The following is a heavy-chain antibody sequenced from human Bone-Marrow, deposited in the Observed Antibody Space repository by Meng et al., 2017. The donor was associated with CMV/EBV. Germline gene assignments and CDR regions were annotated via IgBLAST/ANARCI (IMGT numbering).Heavy chain of an antibody. CDR2: ISSSSSYI. D-gene: IGHD3-3*01. CDR1: GFTFSSYS. Sequence: GESLKISCAASGFTFSSYSMNWVRQAPGKGLEWVSSISSSSSYIYYADSVKGRFTISRDNAKNSLYLQMNSLRAEDTAVYYCARDRWSGYYRGYYYYGMDVWGQGTTVTVYS. J-gene: IGHJ6*01. V-gene: IGHV3-21*01. CDR3: ARDRWSGYYRGYYYYGMDV.